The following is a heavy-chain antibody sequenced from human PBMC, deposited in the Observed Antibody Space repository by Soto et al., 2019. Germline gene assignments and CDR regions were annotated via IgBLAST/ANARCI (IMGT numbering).Heavy chain of an antibody. CDR3: AHRPSGWFLFDY. CDR1: GFSLSTSGVG. D-gene: IGHD6-19*01. CDR2: IYWNGDK. Sequence: QITLKESGPTLVKPTQTLTLTCTFSGFSLSTSGVGVGWIRQSPGKALQWLALIYWNGDKRYNPSLKTRLTITKDISKNHVVLTLTNMDPVDTATYYCAHRPSGWFLFDYWGQGTLVTVSS. J-gene: IGHJ4*02. V-gene: IGHV2-5*01.